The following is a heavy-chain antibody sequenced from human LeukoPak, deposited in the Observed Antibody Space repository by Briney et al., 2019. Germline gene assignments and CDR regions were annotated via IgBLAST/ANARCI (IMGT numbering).Heavy chain of an antibody. CDR2: ISSSSSTI. D-gene: IGHD1-26*01. CDR3: ARGVGAKQNWFDP. V-gene: IGHV3-48*04. Sequence: GGSLRLSCAASGFTFSSYSMNWVRQAPGKGLEWVSYISSSSSTIYYADSVKGRFTISRDNAKNSLYLQMNSLRAEDTAVYYCARGVGAKQNWFDPWGQGTLVTVSS. J-gene: IGHJ5*02. CDR1: GFTFSSYS.